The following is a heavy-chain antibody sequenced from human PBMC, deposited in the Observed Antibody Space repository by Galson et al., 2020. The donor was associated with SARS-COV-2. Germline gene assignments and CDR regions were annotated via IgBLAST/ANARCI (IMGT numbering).Heavy chain of an antibody. D-gene: IGHD2-15*01. CDR2: IKHDGSEK. Sequence: GGSLRLSCAASGFTFSSYGMHWVRQAPGKGLEWVANIKHDGSEKYYVDSVKGRFTISRDNPKNSLYLQMNNLRVEDTAVYHCARVDCSGGSCYPGNYWGQGTLVTVSS. CDR3: ARVDCSGGSCYPGNY. V-gene: IGHV3-7*03. J-gene: IGHJ4*02. CDR1: GFTFSSYG.